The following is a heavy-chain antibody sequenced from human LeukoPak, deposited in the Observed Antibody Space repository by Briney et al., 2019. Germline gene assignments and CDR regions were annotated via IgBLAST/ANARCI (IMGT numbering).Heavy chain of an antibody. CDR2: IYYSGST. Sequence: SETLSLTCTVSGGSISSYYWSWIRQPPGKGLEWIGYIYYSGSTNYNPSLKSRVTISVDTSKNQFSLKLSSVTAADTAVYHCARGLYLYYYYYYMDVWGKGTTVTISS. CDR3: ARGLYLYYYYYYMDV. V-gene: IGHV4-59*01. D-gene: IGHD2-15*01. CDR1: GGSISSYY. J-gene: IGHJ6*03.